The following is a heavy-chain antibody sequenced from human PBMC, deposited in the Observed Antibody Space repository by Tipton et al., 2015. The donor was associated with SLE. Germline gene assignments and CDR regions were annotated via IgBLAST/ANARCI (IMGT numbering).Heavy chain of an antibody. Sequence: SLRLSCAASGFTFSSYGMHWVRQAPGKGLEWVAVIWYDGSKKYYADSVKGRFTISRDNSKNTLYLQMNSLRAEDTAGYYCAPMVQGAWGQGTLVTVSS. CDR3: APMVQGA. V-gene: IGHV3-33*01. J-gene: IGHJ4*02. CDR1: GFTFSSYG. D-gene: IGHD3-10*01. CDR2: IWYDGSKK.